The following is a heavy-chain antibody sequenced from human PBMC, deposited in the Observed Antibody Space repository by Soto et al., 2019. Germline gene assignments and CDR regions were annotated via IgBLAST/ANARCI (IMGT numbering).Heavy chain of an antibody. CDR3: ARVPRVESRGSGSYYNRLYYFDY. Sequence: PSDTLSLTCAVSGGSISSSNCWSWVRPPPGKGLEWIGEIYHSGSTNYNPSLKSRVTISVDKSKNQFSLKLSSVTAADTAVYYCARVPRVESRGSGSYYNRLYYFDYWGQGTLVTVSS. V-gene: IGHV4-4*02. CDR2: IYHSGST. D-gene: IGHD3-10*01. J-gene: IGHJ4*02. CDR1: GGSISSSNC.